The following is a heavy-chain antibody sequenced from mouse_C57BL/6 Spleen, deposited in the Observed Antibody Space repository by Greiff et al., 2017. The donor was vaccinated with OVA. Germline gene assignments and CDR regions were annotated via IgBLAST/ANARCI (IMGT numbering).Heavy chain of an antibody. V-gene: IGHV1-22*01. D-gene: IGHD1-1*01. CDR2: INPNNGGT. Sequence: EVQLQQSGPELVKPGASVKMSCKASGYTFTDYNMHWVKQSHGKSLEWIGYINPNNGGTSYNQKFKGKATLTVNKSSSTAYMELRSLTSEDSAVYYCARYYYGSLWFAYWGQGTLVTVSA. CDR1: GYTFTDYN. J-gene: IGHJ3*01. CDR3: ARYYYGSLWFAY.